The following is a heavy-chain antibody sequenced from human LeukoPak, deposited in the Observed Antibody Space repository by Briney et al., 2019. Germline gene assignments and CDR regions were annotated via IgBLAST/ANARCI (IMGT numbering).Heavy chain of an antibody. D-gene: IGHD2-2*01. CDR3: ARDVPRGWWQYQLHQGAFDI. V-gene: IGHV7-4-1*02. CDR1: GYTFTSYA. CDR2: INTNTGNP. J-gene: IGHJ3*02. Sequence: PEASVTVSCKASGYTFTSYAMNWVRQAPGQGLEWMGWINTNTGNPTYAQGFTGRFVFSLDTSVSTAYLQISSLKAEDTAVYYCARDVPRGWWQYQLHQGAFDIWGQGTMVTVSS.